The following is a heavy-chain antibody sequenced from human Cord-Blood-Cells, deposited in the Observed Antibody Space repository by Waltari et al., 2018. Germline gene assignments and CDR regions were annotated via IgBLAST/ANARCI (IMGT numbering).Heavy chain of an antibody. J-gene: IGHJ4*02. V-gene: IGHV3-23*04. CDR3: AKERGYSSSYYFDY. CDR1: GLPFSSYD. CDR2: ISGSGGST. D-gene: IGHD6-6*01. Sequence: EVQLVESGGGLVQPGGSLRLSCAAAGLPFSSYDMSWVRQAPGKGLEWVSAISGSGGSTYYADSVKGRFTISRDNSKNTLYLQMNSLRAEDTAVYYCAKERGYSSSYYFDYWGQGTLVTVSS.